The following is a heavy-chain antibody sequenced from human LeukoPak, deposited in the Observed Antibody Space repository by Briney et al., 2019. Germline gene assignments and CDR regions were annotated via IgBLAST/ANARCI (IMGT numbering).Heavy chain of an antibody. CDR2: ISWNSGSI. J-gene: IGHJ4*02. CDR1: GFTFDDYA. V-gene: IGHV3-9*03. D-gene: IGHD1-7*01. Sequence: PGGSLRLSCAASGFTFDDYAMHWVRQAPGKGLEWVSGISWNSGSIGYADSVKGRFTISRDNAKNSLYLQMNSLRAEDMALYYCAKSSAGYTSRELDYWGQGTLVTVSS. CDR3: AKSSAGYTSRELDY.